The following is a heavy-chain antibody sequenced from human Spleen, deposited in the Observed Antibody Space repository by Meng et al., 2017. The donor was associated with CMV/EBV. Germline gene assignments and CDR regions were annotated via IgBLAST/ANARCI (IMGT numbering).Heavy chain of an antibody. J-gene: IGHJ5*02. CDR3: ARGKAAYNWNFAARFDP. CDR1: YPFPEFF. CDR2: INPYTGGT. Sequence: YPFPEFFIHWVRQAPGQGLECMGYINPYTGGTKFAQKFQGRVTITRDTSIDTAYMELSRLTSDDTAVYYCARGKAAYNWNFAARFDPWGQGTLVTVSS. D-gene: IGHD1-7*01. V-gene: IGHV1-2*02.